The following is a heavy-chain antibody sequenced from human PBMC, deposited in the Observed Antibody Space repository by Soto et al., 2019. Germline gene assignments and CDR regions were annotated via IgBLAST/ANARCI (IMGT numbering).Heavy chain of an antibody. D-gene: IGHD4-17*01. J-gene: IGHJ5*02. Sequence: EVQLLESGGGLVQPGGSLRLSCAASGFTFSSYAMSWVRQAPGKGLEWVSAISGSGGSTYYADSVKGRFTISRDNSKNTLYLQMNSLRAEDTAVYYCAKVRRDATTTVTTLGPNWFDPWGQGTLVTVSS. V-gene: IGHV3-23*01. CDR1: GFTFSSYA. CDR3: AKVRRDATTTVTTLGPNWFDP. CDR2: ISGSGGST.